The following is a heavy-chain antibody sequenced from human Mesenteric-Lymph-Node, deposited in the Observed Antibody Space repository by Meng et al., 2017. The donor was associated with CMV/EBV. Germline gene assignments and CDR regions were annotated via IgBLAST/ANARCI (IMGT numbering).Heavy chain of an antibody. CDR1: GFTFSSYG. D-gene: IGHD6-6*01. V-gene: IGHV3-33*01. CDR3: ARDRGTSSSTSGYLDY. J-gene: IGHJ4*02. Sequence: GFTFSSYGMHWVRQAPGKGLGWVAIIWYDGGDKYYADSVKGRFTISRDNSKNTLYLQMNSLRAEDTAVYYCARDRGTSSSTSGYLDYWGRGTLVTVSS. CDR2: IWYDGGDK.